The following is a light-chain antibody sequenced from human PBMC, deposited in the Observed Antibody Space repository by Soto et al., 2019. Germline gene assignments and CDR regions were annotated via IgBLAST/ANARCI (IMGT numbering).Light chain of an antibody. J-gene: IGKJ1*01. V-gene: IGKV1-27*01. CDR3: QKYDSAPEA. CDR2: DAS. CDR1: QGISNS. Sequence: DIQMTQSPSSLSASVGDRVTITCRASQGISNSLAWYQQEPGKVPKLLIYDASTLQSGVSSRFSGSGSGTDFTLTISSLQPEDVATYYCQKYDSAPEAFGQGTKVAIK.